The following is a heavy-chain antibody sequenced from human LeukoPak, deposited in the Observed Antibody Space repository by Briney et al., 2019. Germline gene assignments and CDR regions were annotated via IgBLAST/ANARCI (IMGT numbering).Heavy chain of an antibody. CDR1: GFIVSSNY. Sequence: GGSLRLSCAASGFIVSSNYMSWVRQAPGKGLEWVSIIYSGGSTYYADSVKGRFTISRDNAKNSLYLQMNSLRAEDTAVYYCARVPDGDYQDYWGQGTLVTVSS. CDR3: ARVPDGDYQDY. D-gene: IGHD4-17*01. CDR2: IYSGGST. J-gene: IGHJ4*02. V-gene: IGHV3-53*01.